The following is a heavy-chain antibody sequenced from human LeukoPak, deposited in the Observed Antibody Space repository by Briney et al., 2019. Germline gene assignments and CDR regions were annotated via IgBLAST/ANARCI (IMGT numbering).Heavy chain of an antibody. J-gene: IGHJ4*02. CDR1: GFTFSSYG. V-gene: IGHV3-30*18. D-gene: IGHD3-22*01. Sequence: GGSLRLSCAASGFTFSSYGMHWVRQAPGKGLEWVAVISYDGSNKYYADSVKGRFTIFRDNSKNTLYLQMNSLRAEDTAVYYCAKDLDSVDSSGYYSGDLDYWGQGTLVTVSS. CDR3: AKDLDSVDSSGYYSGDLDY. CDR2: ISYDGSNK.